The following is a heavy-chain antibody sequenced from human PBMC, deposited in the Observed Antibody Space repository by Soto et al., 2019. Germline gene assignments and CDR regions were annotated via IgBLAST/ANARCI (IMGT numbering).Heavy chain of an antibody. CDR1: GYSFTSYW. CDR2: IYPGDSDT. Sequence: PVDSLKISCKGSGYSFTSYWIGWVRQMPGKGLEWMGIIYPGDSDTRYSPSFQVHVTISSDKSISTAYLQWSSLKASDTAMYYCARQQGPRNWNYDDYYGMDVWGQGTTVTVSS. J-gene: IGHJ6*02. CDR3: ARQQGPRNWNYDDYYGMDV. V-gene: IGHV5-51*01. D-gene: IGHD1-7*01.